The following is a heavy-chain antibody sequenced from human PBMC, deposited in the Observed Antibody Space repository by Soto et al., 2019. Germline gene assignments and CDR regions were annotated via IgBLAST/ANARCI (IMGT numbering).Heavy chain of an antibody. CDR1: GGSISSGGNY. CDR3: AREYSGYDKTRFDP. CDR2: IYYSGTT. D-gene: IGHD5-12*01. J-gene: IGHJ5*02. Sequence: SETLSLTCNVSGGSISSGGNYCSWIRQHPGKGLEWIGYIYYSGTTYYNPSLKSRLTISIDTSRNQFSLKLSSVTAADTAVYYCAREYSGYDKTRFDPWGQGTLVTVSS. V-gene: IGHV4-31*03.